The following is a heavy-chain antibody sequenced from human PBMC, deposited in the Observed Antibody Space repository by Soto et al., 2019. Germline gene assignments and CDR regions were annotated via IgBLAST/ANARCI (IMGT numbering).Heavy chain of an antibody. CDR2: ISSSSSTI. D-gene: IGHD3-9*01. Sequence: PGGSLGLSCAASGVTFSSYSMNWVLQAPGKGLEWVSYISSSSSTIYYADSVKGRFTISRDNAKNSLYLQMNSLRAEDTAVYYCARDSMTGLNWFDPWGQGPLVTVSS. V-gene: IGHV3-48*01. CDR3: ARDSMTGLNWFDP. J-gene: IGHJ5*02. CDR1: GVTFSSYS.